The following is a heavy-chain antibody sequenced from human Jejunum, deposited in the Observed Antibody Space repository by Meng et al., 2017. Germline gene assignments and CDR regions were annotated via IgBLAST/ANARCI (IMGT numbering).Heavy chain of an antibody. CDR3: ATDVYGDGLAYLDY. CDR2: VFDSGST. V-gene: IGHV4-61*01. Sequence: QGPLQGSGPGLVRPSETLSLPFPMSAASVSGRSFYWTWIRQPPGKGLEWIGYVFDSGSTKYNPSLSSRVTISADTSKNQFSLELSSVTAADTAVYYCATDVYGDGLAYLDYWGQGSLVTVSS. J-gene: IGHJ4*02. D-gene: IGHD4-17*01. CDR1: AASVSGRSFY.